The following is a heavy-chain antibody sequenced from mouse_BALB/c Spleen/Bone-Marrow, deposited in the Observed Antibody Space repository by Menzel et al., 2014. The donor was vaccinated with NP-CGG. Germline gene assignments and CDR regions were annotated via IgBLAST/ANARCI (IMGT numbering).Heavy chain of an antibody. CDR2: ISSGGSYT. CDR3: ARPLTGAYVDY. V-gene: IGHV5-9*02. D-gene: IGHD4-1*01. CDR1: GFAFSSYD. Sequence: EVQLVESGGGFVKPGGSLKLSCAASGFAFSSYDMSWVRQTPEKRLEWVATISSGGSYTYYPDSVKGRFTISRDNARNTLYLQMSSLRSEDTALYYCARPLTGAYVDYWGQGTTLTVSA. J-gene: IGHJ2*01.